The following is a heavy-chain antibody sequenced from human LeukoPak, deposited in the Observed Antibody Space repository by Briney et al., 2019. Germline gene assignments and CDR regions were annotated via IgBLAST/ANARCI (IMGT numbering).Heavy chain of an antibody. D-gene: IGHD3-10*01. V-gene: IGHV3-23*01. Sequence: PGGSLRLSCAASGFTVSSNYAMSWVRQAPGKGLEWVSIISGSADITYYADSVKGRFTISRDNSKNTLFLQMNSLRAEDTAIYYCAKRKYYESGPFDFWGQGTLVTVPS. CDR3: AKRKYYESGPFDF. CDR2: ISGSADIT. CDR1: GFTVSSNYA. J-gene: IGHJ4*02.